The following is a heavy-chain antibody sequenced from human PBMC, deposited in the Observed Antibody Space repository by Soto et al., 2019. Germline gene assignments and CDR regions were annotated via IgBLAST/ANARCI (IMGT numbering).Heavy chain of an antibody. CDR2: IIPILGIA. V-gene: IGHV1-69*02. D-gene: IGHD6-6*01. Sequence: ASVKVSCKASGGTFSSYTISWVRQAPGQGLEWMGRIIPILGIANYAQKFQGRVTITADKSTSTAYMELSSLRSEDTAVYYCARSSSSGFYYYYYMDVWGKGTTVTVSS. CDR1: GGTFSSYT. CDR3: ARSSSSGFYYYYYMDV. J-gene: IGHJ6*03.